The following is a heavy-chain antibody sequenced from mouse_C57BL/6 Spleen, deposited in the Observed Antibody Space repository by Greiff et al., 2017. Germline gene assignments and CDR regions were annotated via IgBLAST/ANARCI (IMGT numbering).Heavy chain of an antibody. D-gene: IGHD1-1*01. CDR3: ARDYYGSREGYFDV. CDR2: INPNYGTT. J-gene: IGHJ1*03. V-gene: IGHV1-39*01. Sequence: EVQLQQCGPELVKPGASVKISCKASGYSFTDYNMNWVKQSNGKSLEWIGEINPNYGTTSYNQKFKGKATLTVDKSSSTAYMQLNSLTSEDSAVXYCARDYYGSREGYFDVWGTGTTVTVSS. CDR1: GYSFTDYN.